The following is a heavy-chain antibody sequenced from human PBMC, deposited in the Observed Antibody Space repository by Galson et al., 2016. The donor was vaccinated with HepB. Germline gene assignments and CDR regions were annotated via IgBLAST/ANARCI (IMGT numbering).Heavy chain of an antibody. D-gene: IGHD2-21*02. CDR1: GFTFSSYE. CDR3: ARDRGGDSHDAFDI. CDR2: ISSSGSTI. V-gene: IGHV3-48*03. Sequence: SLRLSCAASGFTFSSYEMHWVRQAPGKGLEWVSYISSSGSTIYYADSVKGRFTISRDNAKNSLYLQMNSLRAEDTAVYYCARDRGGDSHDAFDIWGQGTMVTVSS. J-gene: IGHJ3*02.